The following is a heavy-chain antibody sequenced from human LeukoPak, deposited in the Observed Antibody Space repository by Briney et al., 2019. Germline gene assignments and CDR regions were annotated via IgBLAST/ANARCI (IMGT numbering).Heavy chain of an antibody. D-gene: IGHD3-3*01. Sequence: ASVKVSCKASGYTFTDYFMNWVRQAPGQGLEWMGWINPKSGGTVYAQKFQGRVTMTRNTSSSTAYMELSRLRFDDTVVYYCARGPRITIFGVVMANDAFDIWGQGTMVTVSS. CDR3: ARGPRITIFGVVMANDAFDI. V-gene: IGHV1-2*02. J-gene: IGHJ3*02. CDR1: GYTFTDYF. CDR2: INPKSGGT.